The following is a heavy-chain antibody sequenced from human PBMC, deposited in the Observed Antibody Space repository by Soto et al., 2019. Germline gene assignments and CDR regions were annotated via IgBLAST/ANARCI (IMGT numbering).Heavy chain of an antibody. J-gene: IGHJ4*02. Sequence: ASVKVSCKVSGYTLTELSMHWVRQAPGKGLEWMGGFDPEDGETIYAQKFQGRVTMTEDTSTDTAYMELRSLRSDDTAVYYCARGSSWGSYRYTPDDYWGQGPWSPSPQ. CDR1: GYTLTELS. D-gene: IGHD3-16*02. CDR3: ARGSSWGSYRYTPDDY. V-gene: IGHV1-24*01. CDR2: FDPEDGET.